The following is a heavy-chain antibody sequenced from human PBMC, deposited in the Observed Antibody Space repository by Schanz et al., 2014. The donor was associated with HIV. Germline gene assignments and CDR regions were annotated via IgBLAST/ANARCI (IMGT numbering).Heavy chain of an antibody. CDR2: IKEDGIEK. J-gene: IGHJ4*02. D-gene: IGHD5-18*01. V-gene: IGHV3-7*01. CDR3: AKSNGGDTAVVQYYFDY. CDR1: GFRFRSYW. Sequence: DVQLVESGGSLVQPGGSLRLSCAASGFRFRSYWMSWVRQAPGKGLEWVANIKEDGIEKYYVDSVKGRFTISGDNAKNSLYLNMYSLRAEDTAVYFCAKSNGGDTAVVQYYFDYWGQGTLVSVSS.